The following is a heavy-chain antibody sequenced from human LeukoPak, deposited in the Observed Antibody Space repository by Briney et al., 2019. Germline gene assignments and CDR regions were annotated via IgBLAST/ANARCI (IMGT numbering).Heavy chain of an antibody. CDR3: ARDGTYGDYEDYFDY. CDR1: GGSISSYY. D-gene: IGHD4-17*01. CDR2: IYYSGST. J-gene: IGHJ4*02. Sequence: SETLSLTCTVSGGSISSYYWSWIRQPPGKGLEWIGYIYYSGSTNYNPSLRSRVTISVDTSKNQFSLKLSSMTAADTAVYYCARDGTYGDYEDYFDYWGQGTLVTVSS. V-gene: IGHV4-59*01.